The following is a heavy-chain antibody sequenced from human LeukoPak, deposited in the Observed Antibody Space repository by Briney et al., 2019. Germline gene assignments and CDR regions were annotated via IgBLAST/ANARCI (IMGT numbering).Heavy chain of an antibody. J-gene: IGHJ4*02. CDR2: INPNSGGT. D-gene: IGHD3-10*01. V-gene: IGHV1-2*02. CDR1: GYTFTGYY. Sequence: ASVKVSCKASGYTFTGYYMHWVRQAPGRGLEWMGWINPNSGGTNYAQKFQGRVTMTRDTSISTAYMELSRLRSDDTAVYYCARALWFGERTFDYWGQGTLVTVSS. CDR3: ARALWFGERTFDY.